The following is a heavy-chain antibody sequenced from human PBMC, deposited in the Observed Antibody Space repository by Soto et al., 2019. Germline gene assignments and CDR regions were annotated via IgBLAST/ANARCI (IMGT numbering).Heavy chain of an antibody. Sequence: ASVKVSCKASGYTFTGYYMHWVRQAPGQGLEWMGWINPNSGGTNYAQKFQGWVTMTRDTSISTAYMELSRLRSDDTAVYYCARGSLYDFWSGYYTDSHYYMDVWGKGTTVTVSS. D-gene: IGHD3-3*01. CDR2: INPNSGGT. CDR1: GYTFTGYY. J-gene: IGHJ6*03. V-gene: IGHV1-2*04. CDR3: ARGSLYDFWSGYYTDSHYYMDV.